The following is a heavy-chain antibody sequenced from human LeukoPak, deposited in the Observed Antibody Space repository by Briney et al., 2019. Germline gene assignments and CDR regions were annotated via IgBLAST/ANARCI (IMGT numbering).Heavy chain of an antibody. CDR1: GFTFSDYW. D-gene: IGHD3-10*02. Sequence: PGGSLRLSCAASGFTFSDYWMTWVRQAPGKGLEWVANIKRDGSEKYYVDSVKGRLTISRDNAKNSLYLQMNSLRAEDTAVYYCARNVEGDYFDYWGQGTLVTVSS. CDR3: ARNVEGDYFDY. J-gene: IGHJ4*02. V-gene: IGHV3-7*01. CDR2: IKRDGSEK.